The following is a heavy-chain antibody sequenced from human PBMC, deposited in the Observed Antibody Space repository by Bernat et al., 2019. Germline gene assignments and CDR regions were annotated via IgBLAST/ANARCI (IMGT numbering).Heavy chain of an antibody. CDR3: ARDHAVIIKNASWFEP. D-gene: IGHD3-10*01. V-gene: IGHV1-69*12. CDR2: IIPIFGTA. CDR1: GGTFSSYA. Sequence: QVQLVQSGAEVKKPGSSVKVSCKASGGTFSSYAISWVRQAPGQGLEWMGGIIPIFGTANYAKKFQRSVTITADESTSTAYMELSSLRCEDTAVYYCARDHAVIIKNASWFEPWGQGTLVTVS. J-gene: IGHJ5*02.